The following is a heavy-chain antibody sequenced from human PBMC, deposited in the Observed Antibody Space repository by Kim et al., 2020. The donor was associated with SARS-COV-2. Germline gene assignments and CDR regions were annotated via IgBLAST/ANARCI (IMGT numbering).Heavy chain of an antibody. CDR3: AGSPPRGYSYGCFDY. Sequence: PSLKSRVTISVETSKTQFSLRLSSVTAADTAVYYCAGSPPRGYSYGCFDYWGQGTLVTVSS. D-gene: IGHD5-18*01. J-gene: IGHJ4*02. V-gene: IGHV4-39*07.